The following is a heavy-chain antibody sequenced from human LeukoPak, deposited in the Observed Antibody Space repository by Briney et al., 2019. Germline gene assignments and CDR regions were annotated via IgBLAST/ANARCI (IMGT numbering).Heavy chain of an antibody. D-gene: IGHD2-15*01. J-gene: IGHJ2*01. V-gene: IGHV5-51*01. CDR3: ARSDCSGGSCYDGDYWYFDL. CDR1: GYSFTSYW. Sequence: GESLKISCKGSGYSFTSYWIGWVRQMPGKGLEWMGIIYPGDSDTRYSPSFQGQVTTSADKSISTAYLQWSSLKASDTAMYYCARSDCSGGSCYDGDYWYFDLWGRGTLVTVSS. CDR2: IYPGDSDT.